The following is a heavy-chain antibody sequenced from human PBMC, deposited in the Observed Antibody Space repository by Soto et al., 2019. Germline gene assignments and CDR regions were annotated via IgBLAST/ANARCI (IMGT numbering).Heavy chain of an antibody. CDR1: GFTFSSYA. Sequence: EVQLLESGGGLVQPGGSLRLSCAASGFTFSSYAMKWVRQAPGKGLEWVSLIGESGTPTYYADSVKGRFTISRDNSGHTLYLEMYSLRAEDTAVYYCARYISGVRYYGMDVW. CDR3: ARYISGVRYYGMDV. D-gene: IGHD5-18*01. CDR2: IGESGTPT. V-gene: IGHV3-23*01. J-gene: IGHJ6*01.